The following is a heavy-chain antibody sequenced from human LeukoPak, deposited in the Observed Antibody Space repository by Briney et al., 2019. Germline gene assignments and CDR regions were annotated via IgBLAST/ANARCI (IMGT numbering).Heavy chain of an antibody. Sequence: GGSLRLSCAAAGFPFNTFWMSWVRQAPGKGLEWVANIKQDGREKYYVASVKGRFTISRDNVNQSLYLQMDSLRAEDTAVYYCARVSRLQSGYCSATGCRNYRYYYMGVWGTGTTVTVSS. V-gene: IGHV3-7*01. CDR1: GFPFNTFW. CDR2: IKQDGREK. J-gene: IGHJ6*03. CDR3: ARVSRLQSGYCSATGCRNYRYYYMGV. D-gene: IGHD2-2*01.